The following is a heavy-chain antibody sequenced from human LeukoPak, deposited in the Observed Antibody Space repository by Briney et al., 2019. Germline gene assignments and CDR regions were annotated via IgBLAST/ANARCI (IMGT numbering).Heavy chain of an antibody. CDR3: ARFSGYSYGAYFDY. V-gene: IGHV3-53*01. Sequence: GGSLRISCAASGFTVSSNHMSWVRQAPGKGLEWVSVIFSGGTTYYADSVKGRFTISRDNSKNTLYLQMNSLRADDTAVYYCARFSGYSYGAYFDYWGQGTLVTVSS. J-gene: IGHJ4*02. CDR2: IFSGGTT. CDR1: GFTVSSNH. D-gene: IGHD5-18*01.